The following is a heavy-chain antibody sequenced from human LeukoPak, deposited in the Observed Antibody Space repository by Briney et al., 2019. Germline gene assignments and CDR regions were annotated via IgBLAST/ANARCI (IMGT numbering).Heavy chain of an antibody. J-gene: IGHJ4*02. Sequence: SETLSLTCTVSGGSISYYYWSWIRQSPGKGLEWIGYIYYSGSTNYNPSLKSRVTISVDTSKNQFSLKLSSVTAADTAVYYCARVGNYYDSSGYYSFDYWGQGTLVTVSS. CDR2: IYYSGST. V-gene: IGHV4-59*01. CDR3: ARVGNYYDSSGYYSFDY. CDR1: GGSISYYY. D-gene: IGHD3-22*01.